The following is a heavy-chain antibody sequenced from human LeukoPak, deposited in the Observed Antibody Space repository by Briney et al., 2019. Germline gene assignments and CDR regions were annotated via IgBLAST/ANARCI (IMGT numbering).Heavy chain of an antibody. CDR3: ARDPIWFGELSE. D-gene: IGHD3-10*01. CDR1: GGSISSYY. CDR2: IYSSGST. V-gene: IGHV4-4*07. Sequence: NPSENLSLNCTVSGGSISSYYWSWIRPPAGKGLEWSGRIYSSGSTNYNPSLKSRVTMSVDTSKNQSSLKLSSVTAADTAVYYCARDPIWFGELSEWGQGTMVTVSS. J-gene: IGHJ3*01.